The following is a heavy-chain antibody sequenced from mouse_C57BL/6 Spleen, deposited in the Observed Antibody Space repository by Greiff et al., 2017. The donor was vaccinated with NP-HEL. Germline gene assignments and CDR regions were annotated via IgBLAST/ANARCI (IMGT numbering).Heavy chain of an antibody. Sequence: QVQLKQPGAELVRPGSSVKLSCKASGYTFTSYWMHWVKQRPIQGLEWIGNIDPSDSETHYNQKFKDKATLTVDKSSSTAYMQLSSLTSEDSAVDYCARYPLYGSSLWYFDVWGTGTTVTVSS. D-gene: IGHD1-1*01. CDR2: IDPSDSET. CDR3: ARYPLYGSSLWYFDV. CDR1: GYTFTSYW. J-gene: IGHJ1*03. V-gene: IGHV1-52*01.